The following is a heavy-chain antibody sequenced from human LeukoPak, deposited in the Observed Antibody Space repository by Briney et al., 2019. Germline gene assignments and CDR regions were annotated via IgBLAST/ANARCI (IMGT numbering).Heavy chain of an antibody. CDR2: FDTKDGET. CDR3: ATVGQWVVRGLFWYGR. V-gene: IGHV1-24*01. Sequence: ASVTLSRKFSGYTLTQLSMYWVRQAQAKGLEWPGVFDTKDGETIDAQKFHSRGAMTNDESTDTAYMELSSLRSEDTAVYYCATVGQWVVRGLFWYGRWGQGALVSVS. CDR1: GYTLTQLS. D-gene: IGHD6-19*01. J-gene: IGHJ4*02.